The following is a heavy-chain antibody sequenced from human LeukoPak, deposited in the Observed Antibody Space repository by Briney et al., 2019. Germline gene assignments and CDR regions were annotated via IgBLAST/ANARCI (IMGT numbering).Heavy chain of an antibody. V-gene: IGHV1-2*02. J-gene: IGHJ2*01. D-gene: IGHD1-1*01. CDR2: INPNSGGT. CDR3: ARAGATTVPDWHFDV. CDR1: GYTFTAYH. Sequence: ASVTVSFTASGYTFTAYHMHWVRQAPGQGLEWMGRINPNSGGTKYAQKFQGRVTMTRDTSINTAYMELSSLSSDDTAMYYCARAGATTVPDWHFDVWGRGTHVTVSS.